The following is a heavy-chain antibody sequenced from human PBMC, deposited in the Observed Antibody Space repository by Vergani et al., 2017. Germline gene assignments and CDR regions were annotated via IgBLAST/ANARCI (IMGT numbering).Heavy chain of an antibody. D-gene: IGHD2-2*01. J-gene: IGHJ3*01. Sequence: QLLESGGGLIQPGGSLRLSCAASGFTFNSYAMTWVRQAPGKGLEWVSGINNNGGSTYYADSVKGRFTISRDSSKNTLYLQMTDLRAEDTATYYCAKVCGSTSCPYGGGAFDVLGHGTMVTVSS. CDR2: INNNGGST. CDR1: GFTFNSYA. V-gene: IGHV3-23*01. CDR3: AKVCGSTSCPYGGGAFDV.